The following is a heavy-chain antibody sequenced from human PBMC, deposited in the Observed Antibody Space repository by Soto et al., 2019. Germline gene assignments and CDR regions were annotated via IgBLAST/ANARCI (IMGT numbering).Heavy chain of an antibody. D-gene: IGHD3-22*01. J-gene: IGHJ4*02. CDR1: GFIFSDYA. V-gene: IGHV3-30-3*01. Sequence: QVQLVESGGGVVQPGRSLRLSCAASGFIFSDYALHWVRQAPGKGLEWVAVISFDGNNKYYTGSEKGRFTISRDNSKNTQYLQMNSLTAEDSALYYCARGGFYYDSSADLDYWGQGTLVTVSS. CDR3: ARGGFYYDSSADLDY. CDR2: ISFDGNNK.